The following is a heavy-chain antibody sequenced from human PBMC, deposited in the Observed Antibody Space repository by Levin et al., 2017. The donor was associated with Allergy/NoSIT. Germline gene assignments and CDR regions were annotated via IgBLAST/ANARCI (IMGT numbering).Heavy chain of an antibody. CDR3: ARAIPSRIVGAIGIIYSGMDV. CDR2: INPNSGGT. J-gene: IGHJ6*02. CDR1: GYTFIGYY. D-gene: IGHD1-26*01. V-gene: IGHV1-2*02. Sequence: GESLKISCKASGYTFIGYYMHWVRQAPGQGLEWMGWINPNSGGTNYAQKFQGRVTMTRDTSISTAYMELRRLRSDDTAVYYCARAIPSRIVGAIGIIYSGMDVWGQGTTVTVSS.